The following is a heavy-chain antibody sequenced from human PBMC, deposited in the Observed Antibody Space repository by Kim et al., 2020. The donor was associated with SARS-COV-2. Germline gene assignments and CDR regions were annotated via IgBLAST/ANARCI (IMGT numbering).Heavy chain of an antibody. CDR2: INAANGNT. J-gene: IGHJ5*02. CDR1: GNIFNRYV. CDR3: ARGFCNDVNCFNWFDP. V-gene: IGHV1-3*01. D-gene: IGHD2-15*01. Sequence: ASVKVSCKASGNIFNRYVMHWVRQAPGQSLEWMGWINAANGNTKYSQKFQGRVTITWDTSARTAYMDLSSLTSEDTAVYCCARGFCNDVNCFNWFDPWGQGTLVTVSS.